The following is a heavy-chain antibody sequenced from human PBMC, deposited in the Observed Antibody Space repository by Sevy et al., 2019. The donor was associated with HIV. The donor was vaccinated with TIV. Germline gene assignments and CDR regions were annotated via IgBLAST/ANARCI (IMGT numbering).Heavy chain of an antibody. CDR2: VYHSGST. D-gene: IGHD3-9*01. CDR3: ARDLGLGIQFDY. Sequence: SENLSLICTVSGYSFGSIYYWGWIRQPPGKGLEWIGIVYHSGSTYYNPSLKSRVTISVDTSKNRFSLKVTSVTAADTAVYYCARDLGLGIQFDYWGQGTLVTVSS. J-gene: IGHJ4*02. CDR1: GYSFGSIYY. V-gene: IGHV4-38-2*02.